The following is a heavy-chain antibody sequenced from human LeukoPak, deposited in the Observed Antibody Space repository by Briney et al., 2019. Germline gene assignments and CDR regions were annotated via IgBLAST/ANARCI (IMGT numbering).Heavy chain of an antibody. J-gene: IGHJ4*02. CDR1: GFTFSSYG. CDR3: SSKIVVTTTGWLFDY. V-gene: IGHV3-48*04. D-gene: IGHD5-12*01. Sequence: PGGSLRLSCAASGFTFSSYGMHWVRQAPGKGLEWVSYISSSGNTIYYADSMKGRFTISRDNAKNSLYLQMNSLRAEDTAVYYCSSKIVVTTTGWLFDYWGPGSLVTVSS. CDR2: ISSSGNTI.